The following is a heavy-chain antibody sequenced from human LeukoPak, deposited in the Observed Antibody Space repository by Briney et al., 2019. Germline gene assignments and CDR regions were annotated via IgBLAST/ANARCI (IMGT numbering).Heavy chain of an antibody. CDR2: IKQVGSEK. D-gene: IGHD6-19*01. V-gene: IGHV3-7*01. CDR1: GFTFSSYW. CDR3: ARSQRQWLNAFDY. Sequence: GGSLRLSCAASGFTFSSYWMSWVRQAPGKGLEWVANIKQVGSEKYYVDSVKGRFTITRDNAKNSLYLQMNSLRAEDTAVYYCARSQRQWLNAFDYWGQGTLVTVSS. J-gene: IGHJ4*02.